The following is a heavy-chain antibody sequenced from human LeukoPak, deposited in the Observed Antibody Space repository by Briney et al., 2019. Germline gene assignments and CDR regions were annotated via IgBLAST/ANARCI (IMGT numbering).Heavy chain of an antibody. CDR1: GFTFSNYA. CDR3: ARDLGVTTSDY. D-gene: IGHD3-3*01. CDR2: ISSSSSYI. Sequence: GGSLRLSCAASGFTFSNYAMNWVRQAPGKGLEWVSSISSSSSYIYYADSVKGRFTISRDNAKNSPYLQMNSPRAEDTAVYYCARDLGVTTSDYWGQGTQVTVSS. V-gene: IGHV3-21*01. J-gene: IGHJ4*02.